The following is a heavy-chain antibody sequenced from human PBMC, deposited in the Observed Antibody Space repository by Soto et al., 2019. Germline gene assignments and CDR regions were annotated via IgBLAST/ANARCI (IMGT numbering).Heavy chain of an antibody. CDR3: ASIVSSAHGEFSD. Sequence: QVQLQESGPGLVKPSQTLSLTCTVSGGSISSGGYYWSWIRQHPGKGLEWIGYIYYSGSTYYNPALKSRVTISVATSKNQFSLKLSSVTAADTAVYYCASIVSSAHGEFSDWGQGTLVTVSS. J-gene: IGHJ4*02. CDR1: GGSISSGGYY. CDR2: IYYSGST. V-gene: IGHV4-31*03. D-gene: IGHD3-10*01.